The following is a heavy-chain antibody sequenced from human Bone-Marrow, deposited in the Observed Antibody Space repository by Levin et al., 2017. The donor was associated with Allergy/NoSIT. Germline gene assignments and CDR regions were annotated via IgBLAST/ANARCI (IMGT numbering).Heavy chain of an antibody. Sequence: PGGSLRLSCEDSGSTFIYHWMHWVRQAPGKGLLWLSRVNVDGSTTVYADSMKGRLTVSRDIATNTVYLQLHSLRAEDTAMYYCGGSSLAGHIDNWGQGALVTVSS. CDR2: VNVDGSTT. V-gene: IGHV3-74*01. CDR3: GGSSLAGHIDN. D-gene: IGHD1-26*01. CDR1: GSTFIYHW. J-gene: IGHJ4*02.